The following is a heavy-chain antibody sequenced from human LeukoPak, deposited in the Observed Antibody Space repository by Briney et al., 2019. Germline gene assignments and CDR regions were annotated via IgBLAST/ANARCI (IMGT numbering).Heavy chain of an antibody. CDR1: GGTFSSYA. CDR3: AREDSYYFDSSGYKRSFDI. J-gene: IGHJ3*02. CDR2: IIPIFGTA. V-gene: IGHV1-69*05. Sequence: ASVKVSXKASGGTFSSYAISWVRQAPGQGLEWMGGIIPIFGTANYAQKFQGRVTITTDESTSTAYMELSSLRSEDTAVYYCAREDSYYFDSSGYKRSFDIWGQGTMVTVSS. D-gene: IGHD3-22*01.